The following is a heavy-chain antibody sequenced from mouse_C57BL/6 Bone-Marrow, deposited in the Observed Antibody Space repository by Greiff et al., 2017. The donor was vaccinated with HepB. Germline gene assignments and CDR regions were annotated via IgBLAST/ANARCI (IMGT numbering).Heavy chain of an antibody. CDR3: TTWGGYDYYAMDY. J-gene: IGHJ4*01. CDR1: GFNIKDDY. CDR2: IDPENGDT. D-gene: IGHD2-2*01. Sequence: EVQLQQSGAELVRPGASVKLSCTASGFNIKDDYMHWVKQRPEQGLEWIGWIDPENGDTEYASKFQGKATITADTSSNTAYLQLSSLTSEDTAVYYCTTWGGYDYYAMDYWGQGTSVTVSS. V-gene: IGHV14-4*01.